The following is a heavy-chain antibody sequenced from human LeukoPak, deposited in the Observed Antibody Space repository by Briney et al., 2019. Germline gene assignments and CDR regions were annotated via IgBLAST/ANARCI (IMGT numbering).Heavy chain of an antibody. J-gene: IGHJ6*03. CDR3: ARRVVPAARSYYYYYMDV. CDR1: GYTFTGYY. D-gene: IGHD2-2*01. CDR2: INPNSGGT. Sequence: ASVKVSCKASGYTFTGYYMHWVRQAPGQGLEWMGWINPNSGGTNYAQKFQGRVTMTRDTSISTAYMELSRLRSDDTAVYYCARRVVPAARSYYYYYMDVWGKGTTVTVSS. V-gene: IGHV1-2*02.